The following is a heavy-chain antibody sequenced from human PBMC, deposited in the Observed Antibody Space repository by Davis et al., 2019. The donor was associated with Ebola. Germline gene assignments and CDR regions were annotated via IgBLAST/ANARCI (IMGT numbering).Heavy chain of an antibody. CDR1: GGSISSYY. CDR2: IYYSGST. CDR3: ARLPRRRYCSGGSCYTERGRNWFDP. D-gene: IGHD2-15*01. V-gene: IGHV4-59*01. J-gene: IGHJ5*02. Sequence: SETLSLTCTVSGGSISSYYWSWIRQPPGKGLEWIGYIYYSGSTNYNPSLKSRVTISVDTSKNQFSLKLSSVTAADTAVDCCARLPRRRYCSGGSCYTERGRNWFDPWGQGTLVTVSS.